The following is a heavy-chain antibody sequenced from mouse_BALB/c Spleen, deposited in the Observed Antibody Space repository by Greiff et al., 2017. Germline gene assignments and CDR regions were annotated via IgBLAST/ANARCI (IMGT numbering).Heavy chain of an antibody. D-gene: IGHD2-3*01. V-gene: IGHV2-2*02. J-gene: IGHJ3*01. CDR3: ARPIYDGYYAWFAY. Sequence: VKLQESGPGLVQPSQSLSITCTVSGFSLTSYGVHWVRQSPGKGLEWLGVIWSGGSTDYNAAFISRLSISKDNSKSQVFFKMNSLQANDTAIYYCARPIYDGYYAWFAYWGQGTLVTVSA. CDR1: GFSLTSYG. CDR2: IWSGGST.